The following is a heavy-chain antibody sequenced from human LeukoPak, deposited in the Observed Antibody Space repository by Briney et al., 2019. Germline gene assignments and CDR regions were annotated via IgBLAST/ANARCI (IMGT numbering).Heavy chain of an antibody. CDR1: GFTVSSNY. D-gene: IGHD3-22*01. V-gene: IGHV3-66*01. CDR3: ARDYYDSSGPGAFDI. CDR2: IYSGGST. J-gene: IGHJ3*02. Sequence: GGSLRLSCAASGFTVSSNYMSWVRQAPGKGLEWVSVIYSGGSTYYADSVKGRFTISRDNSKNTLYLQMNSLRAEDTAVYYCARDYYDSSGPGAFDIWGQGTMVTVSS.